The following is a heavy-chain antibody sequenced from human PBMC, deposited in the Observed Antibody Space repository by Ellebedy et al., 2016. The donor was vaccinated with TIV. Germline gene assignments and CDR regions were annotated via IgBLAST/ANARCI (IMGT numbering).Heavy chain of an antibody. CDR3: ARGYSSGWFDY. D-gene: IGHD6-19*01. J-gene: IGHJ4*02. Sequence: PGGSLRLSCAASGFTFSDYYMGWVRQAPGKGLEWVSFISISSDYTYDADSVKGRFTIYRNNAKNTLYLQMNSLGADDTAVYYCARGYSSGWFDYWGQGTLVTVSS. CDR1: GFTFSDYY. V-gene: IGHV3-11*06. CDR2: ISISSDYT.